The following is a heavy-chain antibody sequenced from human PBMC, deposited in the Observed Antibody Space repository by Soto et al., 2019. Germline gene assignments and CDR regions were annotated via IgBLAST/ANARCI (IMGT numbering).Heavy chain of an antibody. V-gene: IGHV3-23*01. Sequence: EVQLLESGGGLVQPGGSLRLSCAASGFTFSSYAMSWVRQAPGKGLEWVSAISGSGGSTYYADSVKGRFTISRDNSKKTLYLQMNSLRVENTAVYYCARLGSSSSSRSRFDPWGQGTLVTVSS. CDR2: ISGSGGST. CDR3: ARLGSSSSSRSRFDP. J-gene: IGHJ5*02. CDR1: GFTFSSYA. D-gene: IGHD6-6*01.